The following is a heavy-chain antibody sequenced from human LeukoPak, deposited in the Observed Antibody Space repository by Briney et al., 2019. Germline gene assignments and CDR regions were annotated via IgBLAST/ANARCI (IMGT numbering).Heavy chain of an antibody. CDR3: ASSYDSSGYYPPRLDY. CDR2: IYYSGST. J-gene: IGHJ4*02. V-gene: IGHV4-59*12. CDR1: GGSISSYY. Sequence: SETLSLTCTVSGGSISSYYWSWIRQPPGKGLEWIGYIYYSGSTNYNPSLKSRVTISVDRSKNQFSLKLSSVTAADTAVYYCASSYDSSGYYPPRLDYWGQGTLVTVSS. D-gene: IGHD3-22*01.